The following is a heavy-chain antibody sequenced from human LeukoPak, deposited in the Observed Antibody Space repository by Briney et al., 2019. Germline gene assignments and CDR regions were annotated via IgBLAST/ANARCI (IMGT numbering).Heavy chain of an antibody. Sequence: SKTLSLTCAVSGGSISSSNWWSWVRQPPGKGLEWIGEIYHSGSTNYNPSLKSRVTISVDKSKNQFSLNLSSVTAADTAVYYCAKTYSSWSLYYYDYWGQGTLVTVSS. V-gene: IGHV4-4*02. CDR2: IYHSGST. CDR3: AKTYSSWSLYYYDY. CDR1: GGSISSSNW. D-gene: IGHD6-13*01. J-gene: IGHJ4*02.